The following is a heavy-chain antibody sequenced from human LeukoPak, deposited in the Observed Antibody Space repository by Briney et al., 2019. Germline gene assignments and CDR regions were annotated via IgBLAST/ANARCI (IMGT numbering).Heavy chain of an antibody. CDR3: ARGVMVRGPYYYYMDV. CDR2: IIPIFGTA. CDR1: GGTFSSYA. Sequence: GASVKVSCKASGGTFSSYAISWVRQAPGQGLEWMGGIIPIFGTANYAQKFQGRVTITADKSTSTAYMELSSLRSEDTAVYYCARGVMVRGPYYYYMDVWGKGTTVTVSS. D-gene: IGHD3-10*01. V-gene: IGHV1-69*06. J-gene: IGHJ6*03.